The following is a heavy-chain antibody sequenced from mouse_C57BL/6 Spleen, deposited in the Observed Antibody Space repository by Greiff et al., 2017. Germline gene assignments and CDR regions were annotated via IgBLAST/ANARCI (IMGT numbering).Heavy chain of an antibody. J-gene: IGHJ3*01. CDR1: GYTFTSYW. CDR3: ARSSYDYARFAY. CDR2: IYPGSGST. Sequence: QVQLQQPGAELVKPGASVKMSCKASGYTFTSYWITWVKQRPGQGLEWIGDIYPGSGSTNYNEKFKSKATLTVDTSSSTAYMQLSSLTSEDSAVYYCARSSYDYARFAYWGQGTLVTVSA. D-gene: IGHD2-4*01. V-gene: IGHV1-55*01.